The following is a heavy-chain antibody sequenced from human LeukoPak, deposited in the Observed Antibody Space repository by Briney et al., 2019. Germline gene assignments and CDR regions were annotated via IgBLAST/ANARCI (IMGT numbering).Heavy chain of an antibody. V-gene: IGHV3-48*04. CDR2: ISSTSSTI. CDR1: GFTFRAYS. J-gene: IGHJ6*03. CDR3: ARFVVDYYFYYYMDV. Sequence: GGSLRLSCAASGFTFRAYSMNGVRQAPGKGLEWVSYISSTSSTIYYADSVKGRFTISRDNAKNSLFLQINSLRAEDTAVYYCARFVVDYYFYYYMDVWGKGTTVTVSS. D-gene: IGHD2-15*01.